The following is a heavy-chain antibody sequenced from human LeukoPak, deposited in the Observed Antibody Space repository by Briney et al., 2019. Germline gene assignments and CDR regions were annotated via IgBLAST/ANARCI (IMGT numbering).Heavy chain of an antibody. D-gene: IGHD1-26*01. Sequence: GGSLRLSCAGSGFTFSSFWMHWVRQAPGKGLVWVSRINTDGSITNYADSVKGRFTISRDNAKNTVDLQINSLQAEDTAFYYCVRSLGGRYDYWGQESLVTVSS. J-gene: IGHJ4*02. CDR2: INTDGSIT. CDR1: GFTFSSFW. V-gene: IGHV3-74*01. CDR3: VRSLGGRYDY.